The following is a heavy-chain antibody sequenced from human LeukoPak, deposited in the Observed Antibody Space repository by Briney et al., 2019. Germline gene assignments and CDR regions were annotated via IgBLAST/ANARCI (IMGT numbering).Heavy chain of an antibody. D-gene: IGHD3-16*01. CDR2: IIPIFGGP. J-gene: IGHJ4*02. CDR1: GDTFRTVG. V-gene: IGHV1-69*01. CDR3: PRGLGEVPFDY. Sequence: GASVKVSCKTSGDTFRTVGISWVRQAPGQGLEWMGGIIPIFGGPTYAQNFQGRVIITADESTRTVYMELRSLRPDDTAVFYCPRGLGEVPFDYWGQGTLVTVSS.